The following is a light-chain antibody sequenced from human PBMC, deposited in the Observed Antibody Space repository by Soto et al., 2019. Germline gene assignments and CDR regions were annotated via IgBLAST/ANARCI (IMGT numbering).Light chain of an antibody. V-gene: IGLV1-44*01. CDR2: SND. CDR1: SSNIGTNT. CDR3: ATWDDSMNGVV. Sequence: QSVLTQPPSASGTPGQRVSISCSGGSSNIGTNTVNWYQHLPGTAPKLLIFSNDERPSGVPDRFSGSKSGTSASLAISGLQSDDGADYYCATWDDSMNGVVFGGGTKGTVL. J-gene: IGLJ2*01.